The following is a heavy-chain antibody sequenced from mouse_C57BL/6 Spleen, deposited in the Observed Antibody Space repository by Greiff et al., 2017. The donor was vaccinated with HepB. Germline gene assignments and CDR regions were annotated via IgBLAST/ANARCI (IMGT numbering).Heavy chain of an antibody. CDR3: ARKGDGSSYYAMDY. Sequence: QVQLQQPGAELVKPGASVKMSCKASGYTFTSYWITWVKQRPGQGLEWIGDIYPGSGSTNYNEKFKSKATVTVDTSSSTAYMQLSSLTSEDSAVYYCARKGDGSSYYAMDYWGQGTSVTVSS. CDR1: GYTFTSYW. J-gene: IGHJ4*01. D-gene: IGHD1-1*01. V-gene: IGHV1-55*01. CDR2: IYPGSGST.